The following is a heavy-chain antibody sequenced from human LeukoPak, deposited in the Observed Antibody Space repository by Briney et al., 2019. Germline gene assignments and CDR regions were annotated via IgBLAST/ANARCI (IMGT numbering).Heavy chain of an antibody. CDR2: ITGSGGRT. J-gene: IGHJ4*02. CDR3: AKEYTGTFSPFPSYFDN. V-gene: IGHV3-23*01. CDR1: GFTVSSNY. Sequence: GGSLRLSCAASGFTVSSNYMNWVRQAPGKGLEWVSAITGSGGRTYYADSVKGRFTISRDNSKNTLYLQMNSLRAEDTAIYYCAKEYTGTFSPFPSYFDNWGQGTLVTVSS. D-gene: IGHD1-26*01.